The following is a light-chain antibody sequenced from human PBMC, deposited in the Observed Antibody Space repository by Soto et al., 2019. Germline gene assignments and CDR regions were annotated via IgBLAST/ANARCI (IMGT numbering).Light chain of an antibody. CDR3: FSYTTSSTLV. Sequence: QSALTQPASVSGSPGNSITISCTGTSSDVGGYNYVSWYQQHPAKAPNLMIYEVSNRPSGVSHRFSGSKSGNTASLTISGLQAEDEADYYCFSYTTSSTLVFGGGTKLTVL. J-gene: IGLJ3*02. CDR2: EVS. V-gene: IGLV2-14*01. CDR1: SSDVGGYNY.